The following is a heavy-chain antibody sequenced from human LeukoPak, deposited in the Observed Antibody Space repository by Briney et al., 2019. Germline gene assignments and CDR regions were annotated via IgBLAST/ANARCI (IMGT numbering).Heavy chain of an antibody. CDR3: VKRYGDYVGAYTD. D-gene: IGHD4-17*01. J-gene: IGHJ4*02. V-gene: IGHV3-23*01. CDR1: GFTFRSCS. Sequence: PGGSLRLSCAASGFTFRSCSMIWVRQAPGKGLQWVSAIGGSGARTDYADSVKGRFTISRDNPKNTLYLQMNSLRAEDMAVYYCVKRYGDYVGAYTDWGQGTLVTVSS. CDR2: IGGSGART.